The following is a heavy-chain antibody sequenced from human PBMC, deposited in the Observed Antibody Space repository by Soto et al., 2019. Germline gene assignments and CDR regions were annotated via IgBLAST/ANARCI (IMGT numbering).Heavy chain of an antibody. V-gene: IGHV5-51*01. CDR1: GYSFTSYW. CDR2: IYPGDSDT. D-gene: IGHD3-10*02. J-gene: IGHJ6*02. CDR3: ARLSLSTIFSSYCYGIDV. Sequence: GESLKISCKGSGYSFTSYWIGWVRQMPGKGLEWMGIIYPGDSDTRYSPSFQGQVTISADKSISTAYLQWSSLKASDTAMYYCARLSLSTIFSSYCYGIDVWGQGTRVTV.